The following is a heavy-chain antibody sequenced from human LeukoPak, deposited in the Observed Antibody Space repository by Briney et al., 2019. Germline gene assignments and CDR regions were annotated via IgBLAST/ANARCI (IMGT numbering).Heavy chain of an antibody. CDR3: ARGRPLGANFWVY. CDR2: IRSKAYGGTT. J-gene: IGHJ4*02. D-gene: IGHD3-16*01. Sequence: GGSLRLSCTASGFTFGDYAMSWVRQAPGKGLEWVGFIRSKAYGGTTEYAASVKGRFTISRDDSKSIAYLQMNSLKTEDTAVYYCARGRPLGANFWVYWGQGTLVTVSS. V-gene: IGHV3-49*04. CDR1: GFTFGDYA.